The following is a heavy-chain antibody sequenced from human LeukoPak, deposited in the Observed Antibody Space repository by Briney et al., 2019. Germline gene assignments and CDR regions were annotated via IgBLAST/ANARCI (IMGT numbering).Heavy chain of an antibody. V-gene: IGHV1-3*01. D-gene: IGHD6-19*01. J-gene: IGHJ4*02. CDR1: GYTFTNYV. CDR2: INAENGNT. Sequence: ASVKVSCKASGYTFTNYVIHWVRQAPGQRLEWMRWINAENGNTKYSQKFQGRVTVTRDTSASTAYMELSSLRSEDTAVYYCARDSGYRSGWSLDYWGQGTLVTVSS. CDR3: ARDSGYRSGWSLDY.